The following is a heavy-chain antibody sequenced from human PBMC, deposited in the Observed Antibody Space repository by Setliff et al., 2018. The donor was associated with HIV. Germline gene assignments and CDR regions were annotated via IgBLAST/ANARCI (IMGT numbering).Heavy chain of an antibody. CDR1: GGSISSYY. D-gene: IGHD5-12*01. V-gene: IGHV4-59*01. J-gene: IGHJ6*03. CDR2: IYYSGST. CDR3: ARSPRDGYNYPGGYYYYYMDV. Sequence: SETLSLTCTVSGGSISSYYWSWIRQPPGKGLEWIGYIYYSGSTNYNPALKSRVTISVDTSKNQFSLKLSSVTAADTAVYYCARSPRDGYNYPGGYYYYYMDVWGKGTTVTVSS.